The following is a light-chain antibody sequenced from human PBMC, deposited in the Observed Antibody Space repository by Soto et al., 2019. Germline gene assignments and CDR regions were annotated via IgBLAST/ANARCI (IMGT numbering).Light chain of an antibody. J-gene: IGKJ1*01. V-gene: IGKV3-20*01. CDR3: HQYDGSPRT. Sequence: EIVWTQSPGTLTWSPGERATLSCRASQSLNTNYLAWYQQKPGQAPRLLIYCASSRATAIPDRFSGSGSGTDFTLTISRLEPEDFAVYYCHQYDGSPRTFGQGTKVDI. CDR2: CAS. CDR1: QSLNTNY.